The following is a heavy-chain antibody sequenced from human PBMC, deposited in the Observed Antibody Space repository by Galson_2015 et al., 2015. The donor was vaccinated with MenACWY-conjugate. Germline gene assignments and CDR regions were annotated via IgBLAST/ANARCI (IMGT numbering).Heavy chain of an antibody. Sequence: SLRLSCAASGFIFNTYWMHWVRQAPGKGLVWVSRINPGGSSTTYADSVQDRFTISRDNAKHTLYLQMNSLRPEDTAVFYCAKTRGASFYFDSWGQGTLVTVSS. CDR3: AKTRGASFYFDS. D-gene: IGHD1-26*01. J-gene: IGHJ4*02. V-gene: IGHV3-74*01. CDR1: GFIFNTYW. CDR2: INPGGSST.